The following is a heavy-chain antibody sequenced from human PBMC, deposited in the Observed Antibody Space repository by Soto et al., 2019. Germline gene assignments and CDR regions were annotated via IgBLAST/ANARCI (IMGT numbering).Heavy chain of an antibody. V-gene: IGHV4-59*08. CDR2: IFYSGST. Sequence: SETLSLTCTVSGGSISSYYWSWIRQPPGKGLEWIGYIFYSGSTNYNPSLKSRVTISVDTSKNQFSLKLSSVTAADTAVYYCARRYSSAFDIWGQGTMVTVSS. J-gene: IGHJ3*02. CDR3: ARRYSSAFDI. CDR1: GGSISSYY. D-gene: IGHD6-13*01.